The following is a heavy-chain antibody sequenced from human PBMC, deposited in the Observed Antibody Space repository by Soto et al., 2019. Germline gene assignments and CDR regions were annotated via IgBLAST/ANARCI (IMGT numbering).Heavy chain of an antibody. CDR2: IIPFFPTT. J-gene: IGHJ6*02. V-gene: IGHV1-69*13. CDR3: ARVRYYDTSGPEGGENGMDV. D-gene: IGHD3-22*01. Sequence: ASVKVSCKASGCTLSNFAIRWVRQAPGQGLEWMGGIIPFFPTTNYAQKFQGRVTITADESTSTAYMELSRLRSEDTAVYFCARVRYYDTSGPEGGENGMDVWGQGTTVTVSS. CDR1: GCTLSNFA.